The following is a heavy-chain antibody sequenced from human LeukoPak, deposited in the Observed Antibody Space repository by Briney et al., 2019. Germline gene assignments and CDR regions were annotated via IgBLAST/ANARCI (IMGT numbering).Heavy chain of an antibody. CDR1: GYTFTSCG. J-gene: IGHJ4*02. CDR3: ARSSGRWLQYQLFDY. Sequence: ASVKVSCKASGYTFTSCGISWVRQAPGQGLEWMGWISAYNGNTNYAQKLQGRVTMTTDTSTSTAYMELRSLRSDDTAVYYCARSSGRWLQYQLFDYWGQGTLVTVSS. V-gene: IGHV1-18*01. CDR2: ISAYNGNT. D-gene: IGHD5-24*01.